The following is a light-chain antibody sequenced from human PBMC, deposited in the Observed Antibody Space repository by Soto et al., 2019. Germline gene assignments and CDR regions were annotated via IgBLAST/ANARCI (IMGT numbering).Light chain of an antibody. Sequence: DIQMTQSPSSLSASVGDRVTITCRASQNISNYLTWYQQKPGKAPKLLIYDASSLERGVPSRFSGSVSGTEFTFTISSLQPEDTATYYCQQYDVYSWTFGQGTKV. CDR3: QQYDVYSWT. CDR2: DAS. V-gene: IGKV1-33*01. J-gene: IGKJ1*01. CDR1: QNISNY.